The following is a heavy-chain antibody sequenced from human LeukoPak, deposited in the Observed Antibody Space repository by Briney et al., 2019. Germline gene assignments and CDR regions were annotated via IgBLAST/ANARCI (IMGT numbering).Heavy chain of an antibody. V-gene: IGHV1-58*02. CDR1: GGTFISYA. CDR2: IVVGSGNT. D-gene: IGHD1-26*01. Sequence: GASVKVSCKASGGTFISYAINWVRQARGQRLEWIGWIVVGSGNTNYAQKFQERVTITRDMSTSTAYMELSSLRSEDTAVYYCAAYSGELPHGRAYYYYGMDVWGQGTTVTVSS. CDR3: AAYSGELPHGRAYYYYGMDV. J-gene: IGHJ6*02.